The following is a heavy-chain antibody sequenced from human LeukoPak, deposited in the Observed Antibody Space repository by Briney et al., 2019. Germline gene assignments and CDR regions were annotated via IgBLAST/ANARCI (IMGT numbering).Heavy chain of an antibody. V-gene: IGHV4-39*07. CDR1: GGSISSSSYY. D-gene: IGHD6-19*01. CDR2: IYYSGST. Sequence: PSETLSLTCTVSGGSISSSSYYWGWIRQPPGTGLEWIGSIYYSGSTYYNPSLKSRVTISVDTSKNQFSLKLSSVTAADTAVYYCARAGSGWYGYYYYGMDVWGQGTTVTVSS. CDR3: ARAGSGWYGYYYYGMDV. J-gene: IGHJ6*02.